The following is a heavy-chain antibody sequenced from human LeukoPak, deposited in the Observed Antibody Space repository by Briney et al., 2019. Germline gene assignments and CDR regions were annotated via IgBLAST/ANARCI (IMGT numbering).Heavy chain of an antibody. V-gene: IGHV4-34*01. D-gene: IGHD6-13*01. Sequence: SETLSLTCAVYGGSFSGYYWSWIRQPPGKGLEWIGEINHSGSTNYNPPLNSRVTISVDTSKNQFSPKLSSVTAADTAVYYCARGSWYDPNWFDPWGQGTLVTVSS. CDR2: INHSGST. CDR3: ARGSWYDPNWFDP. CDR1: GGSFSGYY. J-gene: IGHJ5*02.